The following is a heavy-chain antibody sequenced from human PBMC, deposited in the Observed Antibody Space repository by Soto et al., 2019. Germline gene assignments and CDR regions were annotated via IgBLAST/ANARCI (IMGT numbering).Heavy chain of an antibody. V-gene: IGHV4-59*01. CDR2: ISYSGNT. Sequence: SETLSLTCTVSGGSISNFYWSWIRQPPGKGLEWIGYISYSGNTNYNPSLKSRVSISVDTSKSQLSLNLTSVTAADTAVYYCARAPMVLSRSYFDSWGQGTTVTVYS. D-gene: IGHD2-8*01. J-gene: IGHJ4*02. CDR3: ARAPMVLSRSYFDS. CDR1: GGSISNFY.